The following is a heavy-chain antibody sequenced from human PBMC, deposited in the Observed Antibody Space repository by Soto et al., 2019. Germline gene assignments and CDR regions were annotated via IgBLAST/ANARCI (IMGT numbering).Heavy chain of an antibody. CDR3: ARQRALVNSIGDY. CDR2: IIPIFGTA. D-gene: IGHD3-16*02. V-gene: IGHV1-69*12. Sequence: QVQLVQSGAEVKKPGSSVKVSCKASGGTFSSYAISWVRQAPGQGLEWMGGIIPIFGTANYAKEFQGRVTITADESTSTAYMELSSLMTGDTAVYYFARQRALVNSIGDYWGQGTLVTVSS. CDR1: GGTFSSYA. J-gene: IGHJ4*02.